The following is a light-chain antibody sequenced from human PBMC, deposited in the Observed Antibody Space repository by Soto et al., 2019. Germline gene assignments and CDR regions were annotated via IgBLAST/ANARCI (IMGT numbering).Light chain of an antibody. CDR2: EAS. V-gene: IGKV3-11*01. CDR1: QSVSSY. Sequence: DIVLTQSPATLSLSPGERATLSCRASQSVSSYLAWYQQKPGQAPRLLIYEASNRATGIPARFSGSGSGTDFTLTISSLEPEDFAVYYCQQHSNYPQTFGQGTKVDIK. J-gene: IGKJ1*01. CDR3: QQHSNYPQT.